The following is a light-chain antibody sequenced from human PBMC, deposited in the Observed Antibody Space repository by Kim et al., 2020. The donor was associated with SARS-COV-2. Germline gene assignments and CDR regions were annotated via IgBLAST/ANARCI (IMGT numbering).Light chain of an antibody. Sequence: LSPGERATLSCRASQNIGIYLAWYQQKPGQAPRLLIYHASNRATGIPARFSGSGSGTDFTLPISSLEPEDFAVYYCQQRSNWPITFGQGTRLEIK. CDR1: QNIGIY. V-gene: IGKV3-11*01. CDR3: QQRSNWPIT. CDR2: HAS. J-gene: IGKJ5*01.